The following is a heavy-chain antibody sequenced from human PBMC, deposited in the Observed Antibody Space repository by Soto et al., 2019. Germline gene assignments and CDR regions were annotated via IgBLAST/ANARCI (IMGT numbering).Heavy chain of an antibody. V-gene: IGHV4-59*01. J-gene: IGHJ3*02. CDR2: IYYSGST. D-gene: IGHD2-15*01. CDR3: ARGYCSGGSCLDAFDI. Sequence: SETLSLTCTVSGGYISSYDWSWIRQPPGKGLEWIGYIYYSGSTNYNPSLKSRVTISVDTSKNQFSLKLSSVTAADTAVYYCARGYCSGGSCLDAFDIWGQGTMVTVSS. CDR1: GGYISSYD.